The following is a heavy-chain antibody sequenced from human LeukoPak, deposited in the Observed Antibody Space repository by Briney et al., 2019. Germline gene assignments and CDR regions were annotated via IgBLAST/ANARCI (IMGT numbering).Heavy chain of an antibody. CDR3: TKTYYYGSGSLDY. CDR1: GFTFSNAW. D-gene: IGHD3-10*01. J-gene: IGHJ4*02. CDR2: IKSKTDGGTT. V-gene: IGHV3-15*01. Sequence: GGSLRLSCAASGFTFSNAWMSWVRQAPGKGLERVGRIKSKTDGGTTDYAAPVKGRFSISRDESKNTLYLQMNSLKTEDTAIYYCTKTYYYGSGSLDYWGQGTLVTVSS.